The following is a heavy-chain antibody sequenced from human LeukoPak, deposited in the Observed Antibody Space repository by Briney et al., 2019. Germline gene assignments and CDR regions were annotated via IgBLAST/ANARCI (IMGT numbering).Heavy chain of an antibody. J-gene: IGHJ2*01. D-gene: IGHD6-19*01. CDR1: GYTLTSYD. Sequence: ASVKVSCKASGYTLTSYDINWVRQATGQGLEWMGWMNPNSGRTGYAQKFQGRVTMTRDTSTSTVYMELSSLRSEDTAVYYCARGIVVAGTQPPWYFDLWGRGTLVTVSS. CDR3: ARGIVVAGTQPPWYFDL. V-gene: IGHV1-8*01. CDR2: MNPNSGRT.